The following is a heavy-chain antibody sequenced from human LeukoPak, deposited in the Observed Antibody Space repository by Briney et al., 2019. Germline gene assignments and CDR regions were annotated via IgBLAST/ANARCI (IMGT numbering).Heavy chain of an antibody. D-gene: IGHD2-15*01. J-gene: IGHJ4*02. CDR3: ARHGYSYMIVMVNFDY. CDR2: IYYSGST. Sequence: PSETLSLTCTVSGGSISSSSYYWGWIRQPPGKGLEWIGSIYYSGSTYYNPSLKSRVTISVDTSKNQFSLKLSSVTAADTAVYYCARHGYSYMIVMVNFDYWGQGTLVAVPS. CDR1: GGSISSSSYY. V-gene: IGHV4-39*01.